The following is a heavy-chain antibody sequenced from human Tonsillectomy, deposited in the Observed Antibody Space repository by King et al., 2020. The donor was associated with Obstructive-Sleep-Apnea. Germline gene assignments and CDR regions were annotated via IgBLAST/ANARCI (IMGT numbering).Heavy chain of an antibody. J-gene: IGHJ3*02. Sequence: VQLVESGGGLVQPGGSLRLSCAASGFTFSNYAMSWVRQAPGKGLEWVPGISSSGGSTYYADSVKGRFTISRDNSKNTLYVQMNSLRAEDTAVYYCAKDRVYSSDAFDIWGQGTMVTVSS. V-gene: IGHV3-23*04. D-gene: IGHD5-18*01. CDR2: ISSSGGST. CDR1: GFTFSNYA. CDR3: AKDRVYSSDAFDI.